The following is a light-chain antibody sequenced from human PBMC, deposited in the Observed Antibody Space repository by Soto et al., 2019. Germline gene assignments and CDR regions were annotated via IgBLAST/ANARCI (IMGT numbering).Light chain of an antibody. CDR2: EVT. CDR3: SSYTSSSTVV. J-gene: IGLJ2*01. V-gene: IGLV2-14*01. Sequence: QSALTQPASVSGSPGQSITISCTGTSSDVAGYNHVSWYQHHPGKAPKLMIYEVTKRPSGVSNRFSGSKSGNTASLTISGLQAEDEADYYCSSYTSSSTVVFGGGTKLTVL. CDR1: SSDVAGYNH.